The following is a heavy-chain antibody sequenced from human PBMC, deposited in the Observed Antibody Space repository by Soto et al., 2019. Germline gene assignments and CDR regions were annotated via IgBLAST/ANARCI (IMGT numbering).Heavy chain of an antibody. V-gene: IGHV1-3*04. CDR3: AREWFGAFDP. CDR2: INIGNGNT. CDR1: GYTFTHYT. Sequence: QVQLVQSGAAVKKPGAPVKLSCKASGYTFTHYTMHWVRQAPGQRLEWMGYINIGNGNTKYLQKFQGRVTITRDTAATTAYMELSSLTSEDTAIYYCAREWFGAFDPWGQGTLVTVSS. D-gene: IGHD3-10*01. J-gene: IGHJ5*02.